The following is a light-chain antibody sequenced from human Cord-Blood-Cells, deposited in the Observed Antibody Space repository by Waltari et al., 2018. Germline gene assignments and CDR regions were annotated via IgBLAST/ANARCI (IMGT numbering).Light chain of an antibody. CDR3: QQSYSTPYT. CDR1: QSISSY. J-gene: IGKJ2*01. CDR2: AAS. Sequence: DIQMTQSPSPLSASVGDSVTTTCRASQSISSYLNWYQQKPGKAPKLLIYAASSLQSGVPSRFSGSGSGTDFTLTISSLQPEDFATYYCQQSYSTPYTFGQGTKLEIK. V-gene: IGKV1-39*01.